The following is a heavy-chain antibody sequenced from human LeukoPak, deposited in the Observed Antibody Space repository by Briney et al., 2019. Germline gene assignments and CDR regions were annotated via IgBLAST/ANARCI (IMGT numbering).Heavy chain of an antibody. V-gene: IGHV1-69*04. J-gene: IGHJ6*02. CDR3: ARPSLRTVTRHYYNYYGMDV. CDR2: IIPILGIA. Sequence: ASVKVSCKASGGTFSSYAISWVRQAPGQGVEWMGRIIPILGIANYAQKFQGRVTITADKSTSTAYMELSSLRSEDTAVYYCARPSLRTVTRHYYNYYGMDVWGQGTTVTVSS. D-gene: IGHD4-11*01. CDR1: GGTFSSYA.